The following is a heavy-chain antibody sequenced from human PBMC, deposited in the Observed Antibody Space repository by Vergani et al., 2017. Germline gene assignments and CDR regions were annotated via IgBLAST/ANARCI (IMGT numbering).Heavy chain of an antibody. D-gene: IGHD2-21*02. J-gene: IGHJ3*02. CDR1: GGPISSYY. Sequence: QVQLQESGPGLVKPSETPSLTCTVSGGPISSYYWSWIRQPPGKGLEWIGYIYYSGSTNYNPSLKSRVTISVDTSKNQFSLKLSSVTAADTAVYYCARNAYCGGDCYSDGCDIWGQGTMVTVSS. V-gene: IGHV4-59*01. CDR2: IYYSGST. CDR3: ARNAYCGGDCYSDGCDI.